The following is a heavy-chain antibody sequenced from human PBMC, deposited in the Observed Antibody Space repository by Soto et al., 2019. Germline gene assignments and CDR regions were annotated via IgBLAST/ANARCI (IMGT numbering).Heavy chain of an antibody. V-gene: IGHV3-33*01. CDR2: IWYAGSNK. Sequence: QVQLVESGGGEVQPGRSLRLSCAASGFTFSTYGIHWVRQAPGKGLEWVAVIWYAGSNKYYADSVKGRFTISRDNSKNTLYLQMNSLRAEDTAVYYCARGTVHFDYWGQGTLVTVSS. J-gene: IGHJ4*02. CDR1: GFTFSTYG. D-gene: IGHD4-17*01. CDR3: ARGTVHFDY.